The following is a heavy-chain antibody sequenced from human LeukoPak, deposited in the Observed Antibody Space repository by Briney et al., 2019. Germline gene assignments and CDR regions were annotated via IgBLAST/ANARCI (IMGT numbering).Heavy chain of an antibody. V-gene: IGHV4-59*01. Sequence: SETLSLTCTVSGGSISSYYWSWLRQPPGKGLEWIGYIYYSGSTNYNPSLKSRVTISVDTSKNQFSLKLGSVTAADTAVYYCARTPPPFLGRWFDPWGQGTLVTVSS. CDR1: GGSISSYY. J-gene: IGHJ5*02. CDR3: ARTPPPFLGRWFDP. D-gene: IGHD1-1*01. CDR2: IYYSGST.